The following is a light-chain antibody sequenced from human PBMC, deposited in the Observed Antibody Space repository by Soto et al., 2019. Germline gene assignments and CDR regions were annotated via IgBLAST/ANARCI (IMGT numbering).Light chain of an antibody. CDR2: DAS. V-gene: IGKV3-11*01. Sequence: IVLTQSPATLSLSPGERATLSCRASQSLNTYLAWYQQKPGQAPRLLIYDASNKATGIPPRFSSSGSGTDFTLTISSLEPEDFAVYYCQQRSSWPTFGQGTRLDIK. CDR1: QSLNTY. CDR3: QQRSSWPT. J-gene: IGKJ5*01.